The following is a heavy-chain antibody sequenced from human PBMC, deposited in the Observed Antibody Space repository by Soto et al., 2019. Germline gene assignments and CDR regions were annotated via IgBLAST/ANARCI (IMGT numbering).Heavy chain of an antibody. D-gene: IGHD1-26*01. J-gene: IGHJ4*02. CDR3: ASSSGNNYGVGTNYYFDY. Sequence: SVKVSCKTSGSTFSTYSIVWVRQAPGEGLEWMGGIIPLFGTANYAQKFQDRVTITADKSTNTAFMELSSLKSEDTAMYYCASSSGNNYGVGTNYYFDYWGQGTLVTVSS. V-gene: IGHV1-69*06. CDR2: IIPLFGTA. CDR1: GSTFSTYS.